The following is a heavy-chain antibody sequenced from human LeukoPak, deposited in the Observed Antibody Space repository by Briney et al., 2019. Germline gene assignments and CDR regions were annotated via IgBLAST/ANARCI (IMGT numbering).Heavy chain of an antibody. V-gene: IGHV4-34*01. CDR1: GGSFSGYY. Sequence: SETLSLTCAVYGGSFSGYYWGWIRQPPGKGLEWIGEINHSGSTNYNPSLKSRVTISVDTSKNQFSLKLSSVTAADTAVYYCATFSDPXTHFDYWGQGTLVTVSS. CDR3: ATFSDPXTHFDY. J-gene: IGHJ4*02. CDR2: INHSGST.